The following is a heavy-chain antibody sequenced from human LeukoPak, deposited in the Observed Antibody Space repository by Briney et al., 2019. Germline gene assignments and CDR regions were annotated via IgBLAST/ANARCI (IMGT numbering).Heavy chain of an antibody. CDR1: GFSFSNAW. V-gene: IGHV3-15*01. CDR2: IKSKIDGETT. D-gene: IGHD4-17*01. Sequence: GGSLRLSCAASGFSFSNAWVTWVRQAPGKGLEWVGRIKSKIDGETTDYTEPVKGRFTISRDVSKNTLYLQMNSLKSEDTAVYYCTTYKVTTAFDLWGRGTLVTVSS. J-gene: IGHJ2*01. CDR3: TTYKVTTAFDL.